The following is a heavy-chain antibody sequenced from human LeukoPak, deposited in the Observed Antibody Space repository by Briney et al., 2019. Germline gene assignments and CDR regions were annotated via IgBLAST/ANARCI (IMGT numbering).Heavy chain of an antibody. V-gene: IGHV1-2*06. CDR1: GYTFSSYG. Sequence: ATVKVSCTASGYTFSSYGITWVRQAPGQGLEWMGRINPNSGGTNYAQKFQGRVTMTRDASISTAYMELSRLRSDDTAVYYCARDPYGMDVWGQGTTVTVSS. J-gene: IGHJ6*02. CDR2: INPNSGGT. CDR3: ARDPYGMDV.